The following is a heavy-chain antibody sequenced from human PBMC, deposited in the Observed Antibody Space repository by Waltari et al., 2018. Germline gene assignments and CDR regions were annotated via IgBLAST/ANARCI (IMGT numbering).Heavy chain of an antibody. J-gene: IGHJ3*01. CDR3: VRDLYGRDDV. Sequence: EVQLVESGGGLVHPGGSLRLSCEASGFTFSTFWMHWVRHLPGKGLVWVSHIKPDGTSTDSGDSVEGRFTISSDNAKNTLYLQMNSLRAEDTAIYYCVRDLYGRDDVWGQGTMVTVSS. CDR1: GFTFSTFW. V-gene: IGHV3-74*01. D-gene: IGHD3-10*01. CDR2: IKPDGTST.